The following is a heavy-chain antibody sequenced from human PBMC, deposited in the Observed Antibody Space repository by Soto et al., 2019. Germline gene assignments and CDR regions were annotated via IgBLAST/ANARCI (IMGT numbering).Heavy chain of an antibody. J-gene: IGHJ4*02. CDR2: MSNDGKNN. Sequence: QVQLEESGRCVVQPGRSLRLSCAASGFTFRNYGMHWVRQAPGKGLEWVAIMSNDGKNNFYADYVKGRFTISRDDSKNTLYLQMDSLKTEDTAVYSCARDVYCSSNSSLRNIVEYSGQGALVTVSS. CDR3: ARDVYCSSNSSLRNIVEY. V-gene: IGHV3-30*03. D-gene: IGHD2-2*01. CDR1: GFTFRNYG.